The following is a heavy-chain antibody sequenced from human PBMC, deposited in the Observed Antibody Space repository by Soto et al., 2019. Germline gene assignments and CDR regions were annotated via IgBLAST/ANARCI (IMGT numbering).Heavy chain of an antibody. J-gene: IGHJ4*02. CDR2: MNPNSGNT. CDR1: GYTFTSYD. Sequence: GASVKVSCKASGYTFTSYDINWVRQATGQGLEWMGWMNPNSGNTGYAQKFQGRVTMTRNTSISTAYMELSSLRSEDTALYYCARELPHTNYFDYWGQGTPVTGSS. V-gene: IGHV1-8*01. CDR3: ARELPHTNYFDY. D-gene: IGHD2-15*01.